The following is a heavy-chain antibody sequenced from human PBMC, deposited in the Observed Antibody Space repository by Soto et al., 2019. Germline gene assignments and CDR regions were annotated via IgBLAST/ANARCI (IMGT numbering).Heavy chain of an antibody. CDR2: ITDYNGNT. Sequence: GASVMVSCKASGYTFTNYGISWVPQAPGQGLEWMGWITDYNGNTNYAQKLQGRVTMTTDTSTSTAYMELRSLRSDDTAVYYCARVSLVPAATYDVMDVWGQGTTVTVSS. CDR3: ARVSLVPAATYDVMDV. D-gene: IGHD2-2*01. CDR1: GYTFTNYG. J-gene: IGHJ6*02. V-gene: IGHV1-18*04.